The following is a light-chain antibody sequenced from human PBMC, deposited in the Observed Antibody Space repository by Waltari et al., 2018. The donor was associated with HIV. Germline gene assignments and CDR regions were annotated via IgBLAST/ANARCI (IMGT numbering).Light chain of an antibody. V-gene: IGLV2-8*01. CDR3: SSYAGSNSWV. Sequence: SALTQPPSASGSPGPSSPTPSTGTSSDIVVYNYFPWYQQYPGKAPKVMIHEVNKRPSGVPDRFSGSKSGNTASLTVSGLQAEDEAYYYCSSYAGSNSWVFGGGTKLTVL. J-gene: IGLJ3*02. CDR1: SSDIVVYNY. CDR2: EVN.